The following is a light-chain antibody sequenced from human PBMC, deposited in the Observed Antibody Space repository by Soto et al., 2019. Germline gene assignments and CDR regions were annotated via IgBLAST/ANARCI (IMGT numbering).Light chain of an antibody. J-gene: IGKJ1*01. CDR3: QHYGHPQWT. CDR2: DVF. V-gene: IGKV3-20*01. Sequence: EIVLTQSPDTLSLSPGERATLSCRASQRDYDGYLAWYQQRPGQPPRLLIYDVFRRANGIPERFSGSGSGTDFTLTITPLEPEYFAVYYCQHYGHPQWTFGQGTKVEVK. CDR1: QRDYDGY.